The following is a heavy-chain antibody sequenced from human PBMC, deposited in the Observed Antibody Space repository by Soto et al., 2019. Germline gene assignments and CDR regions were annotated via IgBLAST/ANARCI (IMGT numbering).Heavy chain of an antibody. CDR1: GFTFSRYW. V-gene: IGHV3-7*03. Sequence: GGSLGLSCAASGFTFSRYWMDWVRQAPRKGLEWVATIRHDGGGKYYVDSVKGRFTISRDNAKNTLFLQMNRLRAEDTAVYFCAKDLVPSSSTSSLIDSCYWCQGTLGTGSS. CDR3: AKDLVPSSSTSSLIDSCY. J-gene: IGHJ4*02. CDR2: IRHDGGGK. D-gene: IGHD2-2*01.